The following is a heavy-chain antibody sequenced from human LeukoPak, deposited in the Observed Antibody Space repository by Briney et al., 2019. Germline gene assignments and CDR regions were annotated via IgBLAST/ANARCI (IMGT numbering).Heavy chain of an antibody. V-gene: IGHV3-30-3*01. Sequence: GRSLRLSCAASGFTFSSYAMHWVRQAPGKGLEWVAVISYDGSNKYYADPVKGRFTISRDNSKNTLYLQMNSLRAEDTAVYYCARDTSIAWGQGTLVTVSS. D-gene: IGHD2/OR15-2a*01. CDR3: ARDTSIA. CDR1: GFTFSSYA. CDR2: ISYDGSNK. J-gene: IGHJ5*02.